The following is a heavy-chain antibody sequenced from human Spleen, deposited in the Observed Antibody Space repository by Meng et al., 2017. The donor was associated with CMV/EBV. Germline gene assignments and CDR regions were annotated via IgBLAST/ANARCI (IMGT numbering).Heavy chain of an antibody. CDR2: ISGGGGST. Sequence: SGLTFTDYAMTWVREAPGKGLQWVSTISGGGGSTYYADSVKGRFTISRDNSKNTLYLQMNSLRAEDTAVYYCAKVSLEWLSLYYFDYWGQGTLVTVSS. V-gene: IGHV3-23*01. D-gene: IGHD3-3*01. J-gene: IGHJ4*02. CDR3: AKVSLEWLSLYYFDY. CDR1: GLTFTDYA.